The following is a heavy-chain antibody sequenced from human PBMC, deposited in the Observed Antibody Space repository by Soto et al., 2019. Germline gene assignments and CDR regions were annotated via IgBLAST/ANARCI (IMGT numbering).Heavy chain of an antibody. D-gene: IGHD6-19*01. J-gene: IGHJ4*02. CDR2: ISGSGGST. V-gene: IGHV3-23*01. CDR1: GFTFSSYA. CDR3: AKDAYSSGWYVAY. Sequence: EVQLLESGGGLVQPGGSLSLSCAASGFTFSSYAMSWVRQAPGKGLEWVSAISGSGGSTYYAASVKGRFTISRDNSKNTLYLQMNSLSAEATAVYYCAKDAYSSGWYVAYWGQGTLVTVSS.